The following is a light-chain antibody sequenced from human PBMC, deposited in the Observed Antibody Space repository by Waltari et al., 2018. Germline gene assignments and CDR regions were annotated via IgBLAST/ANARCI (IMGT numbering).Light chain of an antibody. J-gene: IGKJ2*01. CDR3: QQYYSSPYT. Sequence: DIVMTQSPDSLAVSLGARATINCTSSQSVLYRSNNYNYLAWYRQKPGQAPKLLIYWASTRESGVPERFSGSGSGTDFTLTISSLQAEDVAVYYCQQYYSSPYTFGQGTKLEIK. CDR2: WAS. V-gene: IGKV4-1*01. CDR1: QSVLYRSNNYNY.